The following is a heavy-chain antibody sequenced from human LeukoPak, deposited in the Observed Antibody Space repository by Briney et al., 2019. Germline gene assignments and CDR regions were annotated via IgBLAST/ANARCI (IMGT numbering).Heavy chain of an antibody. Sequence: GGSLRLSCAASGFIFSNFSMHWVRQAPGKGLEYVSAISSNGVSTYYANSVKGRFTISRDNSENTLYLQMGSLRAEDMAVYYCARGNSSGHSYYGRFVWGQGTTVTVSS. CDR3: ARGNSSGHSYYGRFV. CDR1: GFIFSNFS. D-gene: IGHD6-6*01. J-gene: IGHJ6*02. V-gene: IGHV3-64*01. CDR2: ISSNGVST.